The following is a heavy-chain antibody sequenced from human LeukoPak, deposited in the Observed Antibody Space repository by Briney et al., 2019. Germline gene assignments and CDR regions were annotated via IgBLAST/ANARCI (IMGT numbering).Heavy chain of an antibody. CDR1: SGSISTSNYY. CDR3: ARVNSYYYMDV. V-gene: IGHV4-39*07. J-gene: IGHJ6*03. CDR2: IFYSGST. Sequence: PSETLSLTCTVSSGSISTSNYYWGWVRQPPGKALEWIGNIFYSGSTYYSPSLKSRVTISLDTSKNQFSLKLSSVTAADTAVYYCARVNSYYYMDVWGKGTTVTISS.